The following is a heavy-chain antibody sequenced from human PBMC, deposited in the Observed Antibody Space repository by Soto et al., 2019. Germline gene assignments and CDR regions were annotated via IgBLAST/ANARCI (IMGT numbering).Heavy chain of an antibody. CDR3: ARAFGYFDWLSPFDY. V-gene: IGHV1-69*12. CDR2: IIPIFGTA. CDR1: GGTFSSYA. Sequence: QVQLVQSGAEVKKPGSSGKFSCKASGGTFSSYAISWWRQAPGQGLEWMGGIIPIFGTANYAQKFQGRVTITADESTSTAYMELSSLRSEDTAVYYCARAFGYFDWLSPFDYWGQGTLVTVSS. J-gene: IGHJ4*02. D-gene: IGHD3-9*01.